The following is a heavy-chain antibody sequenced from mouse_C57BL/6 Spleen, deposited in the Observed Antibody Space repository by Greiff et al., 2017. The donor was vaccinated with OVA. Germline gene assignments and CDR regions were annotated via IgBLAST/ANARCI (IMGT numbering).Heavy chain of an antibody. CDR1: GFSLTSYG. V-gene: IGHV2-6*01. Sequence: QVQLQQSGPGLVAPSQSLSITCTVSGFSLTSYGVDWVRQSPGKGLEWLGVIWGVGSTNYNSALKSRLSISKDNSKSQVFLKMNSLQTDDTAMYYCASDYDGYRFAYWGQGTLVTVSA. D-gene: IGHD2-3*01. CDR3: ASDYDGYRFAY. J-gene: IGHJ3*01. CDR2: IWGVGST.